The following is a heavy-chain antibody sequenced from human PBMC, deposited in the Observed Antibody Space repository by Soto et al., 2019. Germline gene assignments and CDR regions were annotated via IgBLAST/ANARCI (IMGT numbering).Heavy chain of an antibody. CDR2: IIPIFGTA. D-gene: IGHD3-22*01. CDR1: GGTFSSYA. CDR3: ARGISYYDSSGYYGPTEKYYYYYYGMDV. V-gene: IGHV1-69*13. Sequence: SVKVSCKASGGTFSSYAISWVRQAPGQGLEWMGGIIPIFGTANYAQKFQGRVTITADESTSTAYMELSSLRSEDTAVYYCARGISYYDSSGYYGPTEKYYYYYYGMDVWGQGTTVTVSS. J-gene: IGHJ6*02.